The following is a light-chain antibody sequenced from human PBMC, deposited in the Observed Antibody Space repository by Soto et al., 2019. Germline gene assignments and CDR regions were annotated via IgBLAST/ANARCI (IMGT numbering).Light chain of an antibody. J-gene: IGKJ1*01. V-gene: IGKV3D-7*01. CDR2: GAS. Sequence: RSWLPGERVPLSCRASQSVSSSYLTWYQQKPGQAPRLLIYGASTRATSIPSRFSGSGSGTDFTLTISSLQPEDVATYYCQKYGGAPKTFGQGTKVDIK. CDR3: QKYGGAPKT. CDR1: QSVSSSY.